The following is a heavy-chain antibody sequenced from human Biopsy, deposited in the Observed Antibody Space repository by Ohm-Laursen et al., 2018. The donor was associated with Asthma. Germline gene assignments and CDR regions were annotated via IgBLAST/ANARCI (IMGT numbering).Heavy chain of an antibody. J-gene: IGHJ5*02. Sequence: SETLSLTCTVSGVSIRSYYWTWIRQPPGKGLEWIGNIHYSGSTYSNPSLESRVTISVDTSKNQFSLKLSSVTAADTAVYYCARGRITMIGGWFDHWGQGTLVTVSS. CDR3: ARGRITMIGGWFDH. CDR2: IHYSGST. D-gene: IGHD3-22*01. V-gene: IGHV4-59*01. CDR1: GVSIRSYY.